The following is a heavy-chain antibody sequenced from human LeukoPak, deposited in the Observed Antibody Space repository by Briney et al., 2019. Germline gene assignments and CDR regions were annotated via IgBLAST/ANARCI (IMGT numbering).Heavy chain of an antibody. D-gene: IGHD6-6*01. CDR3: AKDSALIAARPTPPDY. CDR2: IKQDGSEK. CDR1: GFTFSIYW. Sequence: GGSLRLSCAASGFTFSIYWMSWVRQAPGKGLEWVANIKQDGSEKNYVDSVKGRFTISRDNAKNSLFLQMNSLRAEDTAVYYCAKDSALIAARPTPPDYWGQGTLVTVSS. J-gene: IGHJ4*02. V-gene: IGHV3-7*01.